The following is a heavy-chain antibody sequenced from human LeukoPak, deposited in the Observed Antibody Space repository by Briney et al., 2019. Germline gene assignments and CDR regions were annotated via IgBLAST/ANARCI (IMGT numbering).Heavy chain of an antibody. D-gene: IGHD5-18*01. CDR1: GFTFSSYA. V-gene: IGHV4-34*08. CDR3: ASDRGYSYGFDY. Sequence: GSLRLSCAASGFTFSSYAMSWVRQPPGKGLEWIGEINHSGSTNYNPSLKSRVTISVDTSKNQFSLKLSSVTAADTAVYYCASDRGYSYGFDYWGQGSLVTVS. J-gene: IGHJ4*02. CDR2: INHSGST.